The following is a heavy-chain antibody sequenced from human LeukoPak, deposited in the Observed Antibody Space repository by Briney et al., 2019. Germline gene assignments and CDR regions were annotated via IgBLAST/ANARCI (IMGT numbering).Heavy chain of an antibody. CDR1: GFTFSDYW. D-gene: IGHD4-23*01. Sequence: GGSLRLSCAASGFTFSDYWMHWVRQTPGKGLVWVSGINTDGSDTNYADSVEGRFTISRDNAKNTLYLQMNSLRAEDTAVYYCARVHYGGNSVTDYWGQGTLVTVSS. CDR3: ARVHYGGNSVTDY. CDR2: INTDGSDT. J-gene: IGHJ4*02. V-gene: IGHV3-74*01.